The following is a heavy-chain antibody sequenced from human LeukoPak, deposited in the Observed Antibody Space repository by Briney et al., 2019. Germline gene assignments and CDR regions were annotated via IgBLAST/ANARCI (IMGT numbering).Heavy chain of an antibody. CDR3: ARDLPFSRPTGSTNLDY. CDR1: GGTFSSYA. J-gene: IGHJ4*02. CDR2: ISAYNGNT. D-gene: IGHD2-2*01. Sequence: ASVKVSCKASGGTFSSYAISWVRQAPGQGLEWMGWISAYNGNTNYAQKLQGRVTMTTDTSTSTAYMELRSLRSDDTAVYYCARDLPFSRPTGSTNLDYWGQGTLVTVSS. V-gene: IGHV1-18*01.